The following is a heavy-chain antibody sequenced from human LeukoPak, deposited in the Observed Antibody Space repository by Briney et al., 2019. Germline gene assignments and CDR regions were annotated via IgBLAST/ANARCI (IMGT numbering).Heavy chain of an antibody. CDR1: GFTFSSYA. V-gene: IGHV3-23*01. CDR3: AKDHGWIQLWLRSAFDY. D-gene: IGHD5-18*01. J-gene: IGHJ4*02. CDR2: ISGSGGST. Sequence: GGSLRLSCAASGFTFSSYAMSWVRQAPGKGLEWVSAISGSGGSTYYADSVKGRFTISRDNSKNTLYLQMNSLRAEDTAVYYCAKDHGWIQLWLRSAFDYWGQGTLVTVSS.